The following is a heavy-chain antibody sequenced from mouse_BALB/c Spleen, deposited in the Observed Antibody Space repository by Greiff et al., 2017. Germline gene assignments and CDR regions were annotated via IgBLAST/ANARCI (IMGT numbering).Heavy chain of an antibody. CDR2: IWSGGST. J-gene: IGHJ2*01. CDR3: ARNEIGYLYYFDD. Sequence: VKLMESGPGLVQPSQSLSITCTVSGFSLTSYGVHWVRQSPGKGLEWLGVIWSGGSTDYNAAFISRLSISKDNSKSQVFFKMNSLRANDTAIYYCARNEIGYLYYFDDWGQGTTLTVSS. CDR1: GFSLTSYG. V-gene: IGHV2-2*02.